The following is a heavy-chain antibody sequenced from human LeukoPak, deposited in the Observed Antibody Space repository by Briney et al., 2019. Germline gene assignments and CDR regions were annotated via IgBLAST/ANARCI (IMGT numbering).Heavy chain of an antibody. CDR2: IYSSGRA. Sequence: PSETLSLTCTVSGGSISSGDYYWTWIRQPPGKGLEWIGYIYSSGRAYYNPPLKSRVTISVDSSRNQFSLKLNSLTAADTAVYYCARAPGAFDYWGQGTLVTVSS. J-gene: IGHJ4*02. CDR1: GGSISSGDYY. CDR3: ARAPGAFDY. D-gene: IGHD3-10*01. V-gene: IGHV4-30-4*01.